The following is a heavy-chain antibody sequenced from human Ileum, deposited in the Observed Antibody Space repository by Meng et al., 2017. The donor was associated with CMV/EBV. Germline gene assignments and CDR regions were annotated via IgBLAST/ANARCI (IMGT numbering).Heavy chain of an antibody. D-gene: IGHD3-10*02. CDR2: INGDGRTT. CDR3: ARGPGTNAFYVGDY. Sequence: SGFIFNTYWMHWVRQAPGKGLVWVSRINGDGRTTTYADSVKGRFTISRDNAKNTLYLQMNSLRDEDTAVYYCARGPGTNAFYVGDYWGQGALVTVSS. J-gene: IGHJ4*02. V-gene: IGHV3-74*01. CDR1: GFIFNTYW.